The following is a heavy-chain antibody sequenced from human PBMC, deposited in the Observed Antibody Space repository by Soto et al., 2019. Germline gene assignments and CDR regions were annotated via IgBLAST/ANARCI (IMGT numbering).Heavy chain of an antibody. CDR1: GFTFSSYA. CDR3: AKVACSGGGCYSVDY. V-gene: IGHV3-23*01. CDR2: ISGSGVAA. Sequence: PGGSLRLSCAASGFTFSSYAVTWVRQAPGKGLEWVSGISGSGVAASYADSVKGRFTIFRDNSKNTLYLQMNSLRGDDTALYYCAKVACSGGGCYSVDYWGQGTLVTVSS. D-gene: IGHD2-15*01. J-gene: IGHJ4*02.